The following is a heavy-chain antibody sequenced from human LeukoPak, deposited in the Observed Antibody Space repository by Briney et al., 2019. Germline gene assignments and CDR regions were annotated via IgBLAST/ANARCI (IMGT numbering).Heavy chain of an antibody. D-gene: IGHD4-17*01. CDR3: ARDWDYGDYVSEGY. J-gene: IGHJ4*02. V-gene: IGHV3-7*01. Sequence: GGSLTLSCAASGFTFSSYWMSWVRQAPGKGLEWVANIKQDGSEKYYVDSVKGRFTISRDNAKNSLHLQMNSLRAEDTAVYYCARDWDYGDYVSEGYWGQGTLVTVSS. CDR2: IKQDGSEK. CDR1: GFTFSSYW.